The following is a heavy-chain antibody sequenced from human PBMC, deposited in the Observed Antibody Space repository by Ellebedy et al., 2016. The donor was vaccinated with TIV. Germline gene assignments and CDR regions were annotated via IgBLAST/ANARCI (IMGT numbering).Heavy chain of an antibody. V-gene: IGHV2-70*11. CDR2: IDWDDDK. J-gene: IGHJ3*02. CDR1: GFSLSTSGMC. Sequence: SGPTLVKPTQTLTLTCTFSGFSLSTSGMCVSWIHQPPGKALEWLARIDWDDDKYYSTSLKTRLTISKDTSKSQVVLTMTNMDPVDTATYYCARIRIVGATTADAFDIWGQGTMVTVSS. CDR3: ARIRIVGATTADAFDI. D-gene: IGHD1-26*01.